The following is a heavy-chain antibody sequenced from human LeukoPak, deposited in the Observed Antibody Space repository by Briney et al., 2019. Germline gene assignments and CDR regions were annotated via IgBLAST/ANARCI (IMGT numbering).Heavy chain of an antibody. V-gene: IGHV1-2*02. CDR2: IHPNSGDT. Sequence: ASVKVSRKASAYTFTDDYIHWVRQAPGQGLEWMGSIHPNSGDTNYAQKFQGRVTVTRDTSISTAYMELSRLSSDDTAVFYCARDSSGPLNWFDPWGQGTLVTVSS. D-gene: IGHD6-25*01. CDR3: ARDSSGPLNWFDP. CDR1: AYTFTDDY. J-gene: IGHJ5*02.